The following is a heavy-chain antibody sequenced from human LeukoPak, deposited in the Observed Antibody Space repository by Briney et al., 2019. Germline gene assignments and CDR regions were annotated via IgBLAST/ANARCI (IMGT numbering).Heavy chain of an antibody. D-gene: IGHD3-22*01. CDR3: ARHGYDSSGINWFDP. Sequence: GESLKISCKGSGYSLTTYWIGWVRQMPGKGLEWMGIIYPGDSDTRYSPSFQGQVTISADKSISAAYLQWSSLKASDTAMYYCARHGYDSSGINWFDPWGQGTLVTVSS. V-gene: IGHV5-51*01. CDR2: IYPGDSDT. J-gene: IGHJ5*02. CDR1: GYSLTTYW.